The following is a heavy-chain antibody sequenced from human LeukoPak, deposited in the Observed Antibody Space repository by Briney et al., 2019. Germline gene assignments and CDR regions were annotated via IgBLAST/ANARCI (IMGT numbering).Heavy chain of an antibody. D-gene: IGHD4-11*01. Sequence: ASVKVSCKASGGTFSSYAISWVRQAPGQGLEWMGRIIPIFSTANYAQKFQGRVTITTDESTSTAYMELSSLRSEDTAVYYCARYDSNYVSAFDYWGQGTLVTVSS. V-gene: IGHV1-69*05. CDR3: ARYDSNYVSAFDY. CDR1: GGTFSSYA. J-gene: IGHJ4*02. CDR2: IIPIFSTA.